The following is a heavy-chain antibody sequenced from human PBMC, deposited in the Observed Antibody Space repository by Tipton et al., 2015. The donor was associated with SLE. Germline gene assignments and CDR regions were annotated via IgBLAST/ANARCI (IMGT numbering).Heavy chain of an antibody. Sequence: TLSLTCTVSGGSISSYYWSWIRQPPGKGLEWIGYIYYSGSTNYNPSLKSRVTISVDTSKNQFSLKLSSVTAADTDVYYCARDYSGSYLDIWGKGTMVTVSS. D-gene: IGHD1-26*01. V-gene: IGHV4-59*01. CDR1: GGSISSYY. J-gene: IGHJ3*02. CDR3: ARDYSGSYLDI. CDR2: IYYSGST.